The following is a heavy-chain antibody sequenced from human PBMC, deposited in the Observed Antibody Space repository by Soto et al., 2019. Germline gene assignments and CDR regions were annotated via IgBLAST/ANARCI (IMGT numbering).Heavy chain of an antibody. J-gene: IGHJ5*02. CDR2: IYYSGST. V-gene: IGHV4-31*03. CDR3: ARRRSGSNYGWFDP. D-gene: IGHD3-10*01. Sequence: SETLSLTCTVSGGSISSGGYYWSWIRQHPGKGLEWIGYIYYSGSTYYNPSLKSRVTISVDTSKNQFSLKLSSVTAADTAVYYCARRRSGSNYGWFDPWGQGTLVTVSS. CDR1: GGSISSGGYY.